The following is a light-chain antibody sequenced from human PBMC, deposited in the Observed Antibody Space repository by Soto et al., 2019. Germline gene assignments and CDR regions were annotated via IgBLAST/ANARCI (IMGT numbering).Light chain of an antibody. CDR1: SSDIDAYNY. CDR2: DVS. V-gene: IGLV2-14*01. Sequence: QSVLTQPASVSGGPGQSIAISCTWTSSDIDAYNYVSWYQQHPGKAPKLMIYDVSNRPSGISNRFSGSKYGNTASLTISGLQAEDEADYYCGSYTTSSNYVFGTGTKVTVL. CDR3: GSYTTSSNYV. J-gene: IGLJ1*01.